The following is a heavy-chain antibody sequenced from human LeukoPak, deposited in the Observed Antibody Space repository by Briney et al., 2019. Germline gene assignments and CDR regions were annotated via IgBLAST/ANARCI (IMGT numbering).Heavy chain of an antibody. CDR1: GGSCSSYT. D-gene: IGHD3-22*01. V-gene: IGHV1-69*02. J-gene: IGHJ4*02. CDR2: IIPILCIA. Sequence: ASVKVSCKSSGGSCSSYTSSWVRQAPGQGLEWVGRIIPILCIANYAQKFQGRVTSTADKFTSTAYMEPRGLTSEDTAVYYCARGNKYYYDSSGSYFDYWGQGTLVTASS. CDR3: ARGNKYYYDSSGSYFDY.